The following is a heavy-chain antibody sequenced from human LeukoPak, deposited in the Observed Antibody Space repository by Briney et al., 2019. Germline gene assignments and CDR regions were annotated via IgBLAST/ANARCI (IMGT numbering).Heavy chain of an antibody. D-gene: IGHD5-24*01. Sequence: PGGSLRLSCTASGFTFGDYAMSWFRQAPEKGLERVGFIRSKAYGGTTEYAASAKGRFTISRDDSKSIAYLQMNSLKTEDTAVYYCTRDSRDGYTDFDYWGQGTLVTVSS. CDR3: TRDSRDGYTDFDY. J-gene: IGHJ4*02. V-gene: IGHV3-49*03. CDR2: IRSKAYGGTT. CDR1: GFTFGDYA.